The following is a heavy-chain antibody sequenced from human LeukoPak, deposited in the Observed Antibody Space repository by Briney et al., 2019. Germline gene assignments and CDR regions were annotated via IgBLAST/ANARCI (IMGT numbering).Heavy chain of an antibody. CDR1: GGSISSYY. J-gene: IGHJ4*02. D-gene: IGHD1-7*01. CDR2: IYYSGST. Sequence: SETLFLTCTVSGGSISSYYWSWIRQPPVKGLEWIGYIYYSGSTNYNPSLKSRVTISVDTSKNQFSLKLSSVTAADTAVYYCARDPRTGTFDYWGQGTLVTVSS. CDR3: ARDPRTGTFDY. V-gene: IGHV4-59*01.